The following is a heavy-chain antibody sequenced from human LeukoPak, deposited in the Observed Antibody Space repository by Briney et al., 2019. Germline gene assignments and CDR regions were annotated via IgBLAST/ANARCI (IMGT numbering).Heavy chain of an antibody. CDR2: IYPGDSGT. V-gene: IGHV5-51*01. Sequence: GESLKISCKGSGYSFTSYWIGWVRQMPGKGLEWMGIIYPGDSGTRYSPSFQGQVTISADKSISTAYLQWSSLKASDTAMYYCARRRITVTTDYGMDVWGQGTTVTVSS. D-gene: IGHD4-17*01. J-gene: IGHJ6*02. CDR1: GYSFTSYW. CDR3: ARRRITVTTDYGMDV.